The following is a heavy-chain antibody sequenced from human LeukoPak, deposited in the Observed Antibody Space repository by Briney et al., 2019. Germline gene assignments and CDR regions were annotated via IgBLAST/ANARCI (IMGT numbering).Heavy chain of an antibody. V-gene: IGHV1-69*13. D-gene: IGHD6-13*01. CDR2: IIPIFGTA. CDR3: AREGGYDCRDSSSWCYYYMDV. CDR1: GGTFSSYA. J-gene: IGHJ6*03. Sequence: GASVKVSCKASGGTFSSYAISWVRQAPGQGLEWMGGIIPIFGTANYAQKFQGRVTITADESTSTAYMELSSLRSEDTAVYYCAREGGYDCRDSSSWCYYYMDVWGKGTTVTVSS.